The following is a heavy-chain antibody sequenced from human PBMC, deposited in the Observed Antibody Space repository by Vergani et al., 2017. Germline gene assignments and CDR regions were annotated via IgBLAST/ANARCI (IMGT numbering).Heavy chain of an antibody. CDR2: IYTSGST. Sequence: QVQLQESGPGLVKPSQTLSLTCTVSGGSISSGSYYWSWIRQPAGKGLEWIGRIYTSGSTNYNPSLKSRVTISVDTSKNQFSLKLSSVTAADTAVYYCARGDYDSSGYYYDYWGQGTLVTVSS. V-gene: IGHV4-61*02. J-gene: IGHJ4*02. CDR3: ARGDYDSSGYYYDY. CDR1: GGSISSGSYY. D-gene: IGHD3-22*01.